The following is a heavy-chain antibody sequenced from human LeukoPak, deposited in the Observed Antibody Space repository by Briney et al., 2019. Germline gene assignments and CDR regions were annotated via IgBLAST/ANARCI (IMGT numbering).Heavy chain of an antibody. CDR1: GYTFTSYG. CDR2: ISAYNGNT. J-gene: IGHJ4*02. V-gene: IGHV1-18*01. CDR3: ARDARIYYDSSGYRV. D-gene: IGHD3-22*01. Sequence: ASVKVSCKASGYTFTSYGISWVRQAPGQGLEWMGWISAYNGNTNYAQKLQGRVTMTTDTSTSTAYMELRSLRSDDTAVYYCARDARIYYDSSGYRVWGQGTLVTVSS.